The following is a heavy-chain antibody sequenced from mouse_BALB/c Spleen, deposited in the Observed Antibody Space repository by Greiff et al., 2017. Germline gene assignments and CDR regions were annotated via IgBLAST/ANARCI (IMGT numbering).Heavy chain of an antibody. J-gene: IGHJ3*01. CDR1: GFTFSDYY. V-gene: IGHV5-4*02. D-gene: IGHD1-1*01. CDR3: ARDSYYGSSWFAY. Sequence: EVQGVESGGGLVKPGGSLKLSCAASGFTFSDYYMYWVRQTPEKRLEWVATISDGGSYTYYPDSVKGRFTISRDNAKNNLYLQMSSLKSEDTAMYYCARDSYYGSSWFAYWGQGTLVTVSA. CDR2: ISDGGSYT.